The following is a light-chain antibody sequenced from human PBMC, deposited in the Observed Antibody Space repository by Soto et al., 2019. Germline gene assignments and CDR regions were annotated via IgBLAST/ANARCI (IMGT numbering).Light chain of an antibody. CDR1: QEISNY. J-gene: IGKJ1*01. CDR2: DAS. Sequence: DIQMIQSPSSLSASVGDRVTITCQASQEISNYLNWYQQKPGKAPKLLIYDASNLERGVPSRFSGRGSGTDFTLTISSLQPEDFATYYGQQYDHLPRTFGRGTKVEIK. V-gene: IGKV1-33*01. CDR3: QQYDHLPRT.